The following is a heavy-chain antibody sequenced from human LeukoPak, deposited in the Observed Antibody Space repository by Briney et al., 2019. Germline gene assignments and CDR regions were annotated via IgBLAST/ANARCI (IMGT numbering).Heavy chain of an antibody. CDR3: ARGIGNGYRLFDY. CDR2: INPNGGST. J-gene: IGHJ4*02. D-gene: IGHD5-24*01. V-gene: IGHV1-46*01. Sequence: GASVKVSCEASGYTFTSYFMHWVRQAPGQGLEWMGIINPNGGSTRYAHKFQGRVTMTRDTSTRTVFMEMSSLRSEDTAVYYCARGIGNGYRLFDYWGQGTLVTVSS. CDR1: GYTFTSYF.